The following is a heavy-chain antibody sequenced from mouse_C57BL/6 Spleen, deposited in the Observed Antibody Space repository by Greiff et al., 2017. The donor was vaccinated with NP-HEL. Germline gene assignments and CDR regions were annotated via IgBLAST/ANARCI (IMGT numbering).Heavy chain of an antibody. J-gene: IGHJ4*01. CDR1: GYAFSSSW. Sequence: QVQLQQSGPELVKPGASVKISCKASGYAFSSSWMNWVKQRPGKGLEWIGRIYPGDGDTNYNGKFKGKATLTADKSSSTAYMQLSSLTSEDSAVYFCAYSNYAAMDYWGQGTSVTVSS. D-gene: IGHD2-5*01. V-gene: IGHV1-82*01. CDR3: AYSNYAAMDY. CDR2: IYPGDGDT.